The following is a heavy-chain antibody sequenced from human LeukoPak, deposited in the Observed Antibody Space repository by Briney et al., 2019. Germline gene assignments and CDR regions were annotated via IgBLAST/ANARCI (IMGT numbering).Heavy chain of an antibody. V-gene: IGHV3-21*01. CDR2: VSSSSSYI. CDR3: ARDVNISGWYGDY. D-gene: IGHD6-19*01. CDR1: GFTFSSYS. Sequence: GGSLRLSCAASGFTFSSYSMNWVRQAPGKGLEWVSSVSSSSSYIYYADSVKGRFTISRDNAKNSLYLQMNSLRAEDTAVYYCARDVNISGWYGDYWGQGTLVTVSS. J-gene: IGHJ4*02.